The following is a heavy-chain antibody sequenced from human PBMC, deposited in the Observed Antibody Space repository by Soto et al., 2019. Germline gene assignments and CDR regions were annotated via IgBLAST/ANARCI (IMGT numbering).Heavy chain of an antibody. CDR3: ARDDFGDLWRSLDV. D-gene: IGHD4-17*01. J-gene: IGHJ3*01. V-gene: IGHV1-18*04. CDR1: GYTFINYG. CDR2: ITDYTGST. Sequence: QVQLMQSGAEVKKSGASVKVSCKASGYTFINYGIIWVRQAPGQGLEWMGWITDYTGSTKYARKFQDRVTMTTDTSTSTAYMELRSLRSDDTAIYFCARDDFGDLWRSLDVWGQGTMVTVSS.